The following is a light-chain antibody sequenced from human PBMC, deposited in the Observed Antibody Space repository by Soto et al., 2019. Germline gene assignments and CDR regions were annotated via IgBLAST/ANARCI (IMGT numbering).Light chain of an antibody. J-gene: IGLJ1*01. Sequence: QYVLTQPASVSGSPGQSITISCTGTSSDVGSYNRVSWYQQSPGKAPKLMIYDVSKRPSGVPDRFSGSKSGNTASLTISGLQTEDEADYYCCSYAGTYSYVFGTGTKVTVL. V-gene: IGLV2-11*01. CDR3: CSYAGTYSYV. CDR1: SSDVGSYNR. CDR2: DVS.